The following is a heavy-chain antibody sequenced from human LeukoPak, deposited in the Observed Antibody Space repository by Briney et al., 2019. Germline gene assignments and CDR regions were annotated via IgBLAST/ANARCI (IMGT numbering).Heavy chain of an antibody. J-gene: IGHJ5*02. CDR3: ASGSYYENWFDP. CDR1: DDSITIYY. Sequence: SETLSLTCTVSDDSITIYYWTWIRQPPGKGLEWIGYIDHTGITNYNPSLNSRVTISRDTSKNHFSLELSSATAADTAVYYCASGSYYENWFDPWGQGTLVTVSS. CDR2: IDHTGIT. D-gene: IGHD1-26*01. V-gene: IGHV4-59*01.